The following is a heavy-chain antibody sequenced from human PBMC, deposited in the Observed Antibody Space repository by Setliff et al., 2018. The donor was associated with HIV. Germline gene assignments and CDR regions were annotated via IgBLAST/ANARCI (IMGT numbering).Heavy chain of an antibody. D-gene: IGHD3-10*01. Sequence: SETLSLTCTVSGGSVSSGSYYWSWIRQPAGKGLEWIGRIYTSGSTNYNPSLKSRVTIPVDTSKNQFSLKLSSVTAADTAVYYCARFPTYYYGSGTDYWGQGTLVTVS. V-gene: IGHV4-61*02. CDR3: ARFPTYYYGSGTDY. CDR1: GGSVSSGSYY. J-gene: IGHJ4*02. CDR2: IYTSGST.